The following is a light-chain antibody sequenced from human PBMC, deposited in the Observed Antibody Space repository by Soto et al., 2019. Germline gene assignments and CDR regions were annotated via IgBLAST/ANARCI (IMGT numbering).Light chain of an antibody. CDR3: QSYGDSLSGYV. V-gene: IGLV1-47*02. CDR2: GNN. CDR1: SSNIGSNY. J-gene: IGLJ1*01. Sequence: QSVLTQPPSASGTPGQRVTISCSGSSSNIGSNYVYWYQQLPGTAPKLLIFGNNQRPSGVPDRFSGSKSGTSASLAISGLRSEDEADYYCQSYGDSLSGYVFGTGTKVTVL.